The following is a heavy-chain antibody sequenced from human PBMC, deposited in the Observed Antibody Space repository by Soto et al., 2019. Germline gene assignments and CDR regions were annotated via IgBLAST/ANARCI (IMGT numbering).Heavy chain of an antibody. Sequence: SETLSLTCTVSGGSISSYYWSWIRQPPGKGLEWIGYIYCSGSSNYNPSLKSRVTISVYTSKNQFSLKLNSVTAADTAVYYCARYYCTSTTCYYFDYWGQGTLVTVSS. CDR3: ARYYCTSTTCYYFDY. V-gene: IGHV4-59*01. D-gene: IGHD2-2*01. J-gene: IGHJ4*02. CDR2: IYCSGSS. CDR1: GGSISSYY.